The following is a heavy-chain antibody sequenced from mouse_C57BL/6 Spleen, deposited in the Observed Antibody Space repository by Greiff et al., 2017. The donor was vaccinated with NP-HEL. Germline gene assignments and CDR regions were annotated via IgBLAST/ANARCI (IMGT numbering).Heavy chain of an antibody. J-gene: IGHJ4*01. V-gene: IGHV1-59*01. CDR1: GYTFTSYW. CDR2: IDPSDSYT. Sequence: QVQLQQPGAELVRPGTSVKLSCKASGYTFTSYWMHWVKQRPGQGLEWIGVIDPSDSYTNYNQKFKGKATLTVDTSSSTAYMQLSSLTSEDSAVYYCAGGGAQATGGYAMDYWGQGTSVTVSS. D-gene: IGHD3-2*02. CDR3: AGGGAQATGGYAMDY.